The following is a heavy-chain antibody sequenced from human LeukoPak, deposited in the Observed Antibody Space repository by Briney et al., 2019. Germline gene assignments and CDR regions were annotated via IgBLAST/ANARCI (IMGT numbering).Heavy chain of an antibody. D-gene: IGHD2-2*01. J-gene: IGHJ5*02. CDR3: ARLGVDCSSTSCFPVP. Sequence: SVKVSCKASGGTFSSYAISWVRQAPGQGLEWMGRIIPIFGIANYAQKSQGRVTITADKSTSTAYMELSSLRSEDTAVYYCARLGVDCSSTSCFPVPWGQGTLVTVSS. CDR2: IIPIFGIA. CDR1: GGTFSSYA. V-gene: IGHV1-69*04.